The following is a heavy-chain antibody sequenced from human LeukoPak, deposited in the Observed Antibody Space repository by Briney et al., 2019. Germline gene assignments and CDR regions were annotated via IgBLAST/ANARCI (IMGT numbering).Heavy chain of an antibody. J-gene: IGHJ4*02. V-gene: IGHV1-8*01. D-gene: IGHD2-15*01. Sequence: ASVKVSCKASGYTFTSYDINWVRQATGQGLEWMGWMNPNSGNTGYAQKFRGRVTMTRNTSISTAYMELSSLRSEDTAVYYCARVSRRVAATTLNYWGQGTLVTVSS. CDR3: ARVSRRVAATTLNY. CDR1: GYTFTSYD. CDR2: MNPNSGNT.